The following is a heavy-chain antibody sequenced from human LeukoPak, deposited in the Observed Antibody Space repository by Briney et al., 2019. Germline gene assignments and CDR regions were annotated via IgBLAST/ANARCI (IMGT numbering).Heavy chain of an antibody. CDR3: ARDLRKWELSDLDY. CDR2: ISAYNGNT. D-gene: IGHD1-26*01. CDR1: GYTFTSYG. J-gene: IGHJ4*02. V-gene: IGHV1-18*01. Sequence: GASVKVSCKASGYTFTSYGISWVRQAPGQGLEWMGWISAYNGNTNYAQKLQGRVTMTTDTSTSTAYMELRSLRSDDTAVYYCARDLRKWELSDLDYWGQGTLVTVSS.